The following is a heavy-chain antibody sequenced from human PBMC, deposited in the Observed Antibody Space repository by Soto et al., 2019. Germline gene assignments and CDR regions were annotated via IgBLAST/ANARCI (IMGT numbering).Heavy chain of an antibody. D-gene: IGHD1-26*01. CDR1: GFTFSTYT. Sequence: PGGSLRLSCVFSGFTFSTYTMNWVRQAPGKGLEWVSSINGRSNYVYYADSVKGRFTISRDNAKNSLYLQMNRLRAEDTAIYYCAREDGVVGSSSAFDNWGLGTLVTVSS. CDR3: AREDGVVGSSSAFDN. J-gene: IGHJ4*02. CDR2: INGRSNYV. V-gene: IGHV3-21*01.